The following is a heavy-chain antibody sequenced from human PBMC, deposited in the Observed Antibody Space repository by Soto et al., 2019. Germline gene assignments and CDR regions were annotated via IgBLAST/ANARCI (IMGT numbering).Heavy chain of an antibody. J-gene: IGHJ6*03. CDR3: ASIGLGYCSGGSCSRPSAYYYYMDV. V-gene: IGHV3-48*01. CDR1: GFTFSSYS. CDR2: ISSSSSTI. Sequence: PGGSLRLSCAASGFTFSSYSMNWVRQAPGKGLEWVSYISSSSSTIYYADSVKGRFTISRDNAKNSLYLQMNSLRAEDTAVYYCASIGLGYCSGGSCSRPSAYYYYMDVWGKGTTVTVSS. D-gene: IGHD2-15*01.